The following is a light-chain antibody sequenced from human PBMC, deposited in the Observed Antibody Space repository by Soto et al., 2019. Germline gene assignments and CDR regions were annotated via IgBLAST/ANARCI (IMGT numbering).Light chain of an antibody. CDR1: QSMSNW. CDR3: QQYNSFPWT. J-gene: IGKJ1*01. Sequence: DIQMTQSPSTLSASVGDRVTITCRASQSMSNWMAWYQQKPGKAPKLLIYKVSNLESGVPSRFSGSGSGTEFTLTISSLQPDDFATYYCQQYNSFPWTFGQGTKVEIK. V-gene: IGKV1-5*03. CDR2: KVS.